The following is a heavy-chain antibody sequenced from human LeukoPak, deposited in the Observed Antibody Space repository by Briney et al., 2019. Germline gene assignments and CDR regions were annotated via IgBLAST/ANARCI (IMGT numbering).Heavy chain of an antibody. CDR2: TYYRSKWYN. CDR3: ARRLTQYDCFDP. CDR1: GDSVSSNSAA. V-gene: IGHV6-1*01. J-gene: IGHJ5*02. Sequence: SQTLSLTCAISGDSVSSNSAAWNWIRQSPSRGLEWLGRTYYRSKWYNDYAVSVRGRITVNPDTSKNQFSLHLNSVTPEDTAVYYCARRLTQYDCFDPWGQGILVTVSS. D-gene: IGHD2-2*01.